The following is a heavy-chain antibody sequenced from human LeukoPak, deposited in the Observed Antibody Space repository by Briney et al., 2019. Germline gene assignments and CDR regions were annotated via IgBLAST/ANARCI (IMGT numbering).Heavy chain of an antibody. Sequence: GASVKVSCKASGYTFISYGISWVRQAPGQGLEWMGWSSTYDGNTKNAENLQDRVTMTTDTSTSTAYMELSRLRSDDTAVYYCARDSEYSSGWYGSFDYWGQGTLVTVSS. CDR2: SSTYDGNT. V-gene: IGHV1-18*01. CDR1: GYTFISYG. D-gene: IGHD6-19*01. J-gene: IGHJ4*02. CDR3: ARDSEYSSGWYGSFDY.